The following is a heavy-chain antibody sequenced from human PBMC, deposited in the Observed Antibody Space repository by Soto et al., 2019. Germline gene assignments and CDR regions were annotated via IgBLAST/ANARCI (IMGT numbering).Heavy chain of an antibody. V-gene: IGHV3-53*04. D-gene: IGHD3-10*01. CDR1: GIPVSSNY. CDR2: LHSGGDT. Sequence: EVQLVESGGGLVQPGGSLRLSCVASGIPVSSNYMTWVRQAPGKGLEWVSVLHSGGDTYYANSVKGRFTISGHDSTNTVFLQMNSLTAEDTAVYYCARDGPYYYASRMDVW. CDR3: ARDGPYYYASRMDV. J-gene: IGHJ6*01.